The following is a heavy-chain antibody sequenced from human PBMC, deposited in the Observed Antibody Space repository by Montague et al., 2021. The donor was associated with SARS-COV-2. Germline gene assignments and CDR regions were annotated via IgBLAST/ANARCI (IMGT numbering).Heavy chain of an antibody. J-gene: IGHJ4*02. Sequence: SETLSLTCAVSGASVSSINWWSWLRQPPKRGLEWIAEIHHAAIINFNPSLRSRGLISFDSSKHQFSLALNSVAAADAATYYRASRPVVQQLYSWGQGTLVSVS. CDR1: GASVSSINW. CDR3: ASRPVVQQLYS. V-gene: IGHV4-4*02. D-gene: IGHD6-13*01. CDR2: IHHAAII.